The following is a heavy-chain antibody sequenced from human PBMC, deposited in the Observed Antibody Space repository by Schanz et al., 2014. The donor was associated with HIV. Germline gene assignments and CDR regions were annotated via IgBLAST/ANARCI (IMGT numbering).Heavy chain of an antibody. CDR3: ARGALYYYDSTGYYHLDY. V-gene: IGHV1-18*01. D-gene: IGHD3-22*01. Sequence: QVQLVQSGAEVKKPGASVKVSCKASGYTFTNYGISWVRQAPGQGLEWMGWISVYHNKTNYAQKLQGRVTMTTDTSTSTAYMELRSLRSDDTAVYYCARGALYYYDSTGYYHLDYWGQGTLVTVSS. CDR1: GYTFTNYG. J-gene: IGHJ4*02. CDR2: ISVYHNKT.